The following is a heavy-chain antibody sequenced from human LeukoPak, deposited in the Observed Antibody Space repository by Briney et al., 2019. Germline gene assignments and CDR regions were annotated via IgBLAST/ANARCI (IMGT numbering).Heavy chain of an antibody. V-gene: IGHV4-4*08. CDR2: IYPSGNT. D-gene: IGHD2-21*01. CDR1: GGSISSYY. J-gene: IGHJ4*02. Sequence: SETLSLTCTVSGGSISSYYWSWTRQPPGKGLEWIGSIYPSGNTYCNPSLKSRVTISLDTSKNHFSLNLSSVTAADTAVYYCAREYCGASCSRDYWGQGTLVTVSS. CDR3: AREYCGASCSRDY.